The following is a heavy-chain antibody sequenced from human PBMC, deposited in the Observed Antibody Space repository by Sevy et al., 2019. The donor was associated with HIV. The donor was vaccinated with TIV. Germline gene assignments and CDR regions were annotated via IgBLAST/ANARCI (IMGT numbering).Heavy chain of an antibody. V-gene: IGHV3-21*01. CDR3: ARYTYYYDSSGYYEWFDP. J-gene: IGHJ5*02. D-gene: IGHD3-22*01. CDR2: ISSSSTYI. CDR1: GFTFSTYS. Sequence: GGSLRLSYAASGFTFSTYSMNWVRQAPGKGLEWVSSISSSSTYIYYADSVKGRFTISRDNAKNSLYLQMNSLRDEDTAVYYCARYTYYYDSSGYYEWFDPWGQGTLVTVSS.